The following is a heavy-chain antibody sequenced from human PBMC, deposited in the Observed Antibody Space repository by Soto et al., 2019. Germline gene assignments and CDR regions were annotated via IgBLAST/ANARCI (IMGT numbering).Heavy chain of an antibody. J-gene: IGHJ6*02. CDR3: ASPSWFGDYYYYYGMDV. V-gene: IGHV4-39*01. D-gene: IGHD3-10*01. CDR1: GGSISSSSYY. Sequence: PSETLSLTCAVSGGSISSSSYYWGWIRQPPGKGLEWIGSIYYSGSTYYNPSLKSRVTISVDTSKNQFSLKLSSVTAADTAVYYCASPSWFGDYYYYYGMDVWGQGTTVT. CDR2: IYYSGST.